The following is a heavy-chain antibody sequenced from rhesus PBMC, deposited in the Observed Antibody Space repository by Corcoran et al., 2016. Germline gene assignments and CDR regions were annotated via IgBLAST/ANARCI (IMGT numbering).Heavy chain of an antibody. V-gene: IGHV4-80*01. CDR1: AASISSNW. Sequence: QVQLQESGPGLVKPSGTLSLTCTVSAASISSNWWSWIRQPPGKGVEWIGEINGNGGSTNSNPSLKSRITIAKDASKTQCSLKLSSVTAADTAVYYCARERSGGYGLDSWGQGVVVTVSS. CDR3: ARERSGGYGLDS. D-gene: IGHD1-14*01. CDR2: INGNGGST. J-gene: IGHJ6*01.